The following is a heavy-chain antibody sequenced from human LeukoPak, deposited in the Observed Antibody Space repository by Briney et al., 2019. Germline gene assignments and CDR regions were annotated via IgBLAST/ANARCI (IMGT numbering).Heavy chain of an antibody. Sequence: ASVKVSCKASGCTFTSYAMHWVRQAPGQRLEWMGWINAGNGNTKYSQKFQGRVTITRDTSASTAYMELSSLRSEDTAVYYCAPGYCSSTSCLPFSYWGQGTLVTVSS. CDR3: APGYCSSTSCLPFSY. V-gene: IGHV1-3*01. J-gene: IGHJ4*02. D-gene: IGHD2-2*01. CDR1: GCTFTSYA. CDR2: INAGNGNT.